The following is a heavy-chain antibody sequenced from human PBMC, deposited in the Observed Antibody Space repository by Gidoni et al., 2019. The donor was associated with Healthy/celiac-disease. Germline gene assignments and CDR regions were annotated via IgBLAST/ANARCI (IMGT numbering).Heavy chain of an antibody. D-gene: IGHD3-16*01. CDR2: RKQDGSEK. J-gene: IGHJ6*03. CDR1: GFTFRSYW. V-gene: IGHV3-7*04. Sequence: EVQLVESGGGLVQPGGSLRLSCAASGFTFRSYWRSWVRQAPGKGLEWVANRKQDGSEKYYEDSVKGRFTISRDNAKNSLYLQMNSLRAEDTAVYYCARGGPLGLYYMDVWGKGTTVTVSS. CDR3: ARGGPLGLYYMDV.